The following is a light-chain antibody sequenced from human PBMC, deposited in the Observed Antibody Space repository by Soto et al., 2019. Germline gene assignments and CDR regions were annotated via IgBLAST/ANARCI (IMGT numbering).Light chain of an antibody. CDR2: DAS. Sequence: DIQMTQSPSTLSASVGARVTITCRASQSVNTWLAWYQQKPGKAPVLLIYDASSLKSGVPSRFSGSGSETEFTLTITSLQPDDFAIYYCQHYHGYPFTFGPGTKVDIK. J-gene: IGKJ3*01. CDR1: QSVNTW. CDR3: QHYHGYPFT. V-gene: IGKV1-5*01.